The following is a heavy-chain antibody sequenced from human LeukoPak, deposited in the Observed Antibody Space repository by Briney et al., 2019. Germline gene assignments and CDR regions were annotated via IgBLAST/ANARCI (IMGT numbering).Heavy chain of an antibody. J-gene: IGHJ4*02. CDR3: ARHYYDSSGYD. V-gene: IGHV5-51*01. CDR1: GYSFTSYW. CDR2: IYPGDSDT. D-gene: IGHD3-22*01. Sequence: GASLQISFQGSGYSFTSYWIGWVRPVPGKGLEWMGIIYPGDSDTRYSPSFQGQVTISADKSISTAYLQWSSLKASVTAMYYCARHYYDSSGYDRGQGTLVTVSS.